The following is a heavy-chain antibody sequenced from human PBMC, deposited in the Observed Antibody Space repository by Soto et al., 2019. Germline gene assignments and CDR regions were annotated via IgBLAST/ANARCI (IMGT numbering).Heavy chain of an antibody. V-gene: IGHV4-59*01. J-gene: IGHJ4*02. D-gene: IGHD3-10*01. CDR3: ARESYYGSGATVVAY. Sequence: SSETLSLTCTVSGGSIIGYYWSWIRQPPGKGLEWIGYIYYSSTTSYNPSLNSRVTMSVDTSKNQFSLKVNSVTAADTAVYYCARESYYGSGATVVAYWGQGTLVTVSS. CDR2: IYYSSTT. CDR1: GGSIIGYY.